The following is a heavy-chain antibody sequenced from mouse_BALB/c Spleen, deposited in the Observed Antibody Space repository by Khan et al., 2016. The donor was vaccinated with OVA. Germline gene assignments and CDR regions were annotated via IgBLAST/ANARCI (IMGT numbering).Heavy chain of an antibody. J-gene: IGHJ4*01. CDR3: AYENSCGGRCDVIDY. CDR1: GYTFTSYW. V-gene: IGHV1S41*01. CDR2: IGPGSNNT. Sequence: DLVKPGASVKLSCKASGYTFTSYWINWIKQRPGQGLEWIGCIGPGSNNTYYSDKFKGKATLTVDTSSNTAYIQLNSLSSEDSAVYFCAYENSCGGRCDVIDYWGQGTSVTVSA. D-gene: IGHD2-3*01.